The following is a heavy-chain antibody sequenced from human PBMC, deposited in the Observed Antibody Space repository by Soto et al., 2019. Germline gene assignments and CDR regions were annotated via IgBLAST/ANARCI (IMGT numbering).Heavy chain of an antibody. CDR1: GFTFSSYG. V-gene: IGHV3-33*01. CDR3: AREETPVTQSPMSAFDI. D-gene: IGHD4-17*01. J-gene: IGHJ3*02. Sequence: GGSLRLSCAASGFTFSSYGMHWVRQAPGKGLEWVAVIWYDGSNKYYADSVKGRFTISRDNSKNTLYLQMNSLRAEDTAVYYCAREETPVTQSPMSAFDIWGQGTMVTVSS. CDR2: IWYDGSNK.